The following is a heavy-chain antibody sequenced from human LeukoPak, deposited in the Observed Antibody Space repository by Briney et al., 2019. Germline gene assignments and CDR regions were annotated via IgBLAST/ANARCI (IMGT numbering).Heavy chain of an antibody. V-gene: IGHV1-69*04. CDR2: IIPILGIA. D-gene: IGHD6-13*01. CDR3: ARGGQQLVPTDY. Sequence: SVKVSCKASGYTFTGYYMHWVRQAPGQGLEWMGRIIPILGIANYAQKFQGRVTITADKSTSTAYMELSSLRSEDTAVYYCARGGQQLVPTDYWGQGTLVTVSS. J-gene: IGHJ4*02. CDR1: GYTFTGYY.